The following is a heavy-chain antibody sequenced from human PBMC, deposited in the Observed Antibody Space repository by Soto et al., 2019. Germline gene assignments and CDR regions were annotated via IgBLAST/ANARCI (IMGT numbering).Heavy chain of an antibody. V-gene: IGHV4-59*08. D-gene: IGHD3-22*01. CDR1: YGCRYTYY. CDR2: IYYSGTT. CDR3: ARLGGYYQAFEQ. J-gene: IGHJ4*02. Sequence: SQMRSVTCSVGYGCRYTYYWCRFRKPPGKGLEWIGYIYYSGTTTYSPSLKSRVTIAVDTSKNQFSLKLNSVTAADTAVYYCARLGGYYQAFEQWGQGSLVTVSS.